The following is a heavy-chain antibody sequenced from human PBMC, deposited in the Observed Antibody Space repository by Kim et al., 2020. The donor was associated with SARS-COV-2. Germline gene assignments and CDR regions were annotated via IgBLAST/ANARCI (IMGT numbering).Heavy chain of an antibody. CDR1: GFTFSSYA. D-gene: IGHD6-13*01. J-gene: IGHJ4*01. CDR3: AKDRRGIAAVCTSDY. CDR2: ISGSDGST. V-gene: IGHV3-23*01. Sequence: GGSLRLSCAASGFTFSSYAMSWVRQAPGKGLEWVSAISGSDGSTNYADSVKDRFTISRENSKNTLYLQMNSVSAEDTAVYYCAKDRRGIAAVCTSDYWGQGTLVTVSS.